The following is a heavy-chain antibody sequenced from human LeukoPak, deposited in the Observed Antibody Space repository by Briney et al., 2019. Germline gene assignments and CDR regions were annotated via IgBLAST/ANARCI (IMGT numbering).Heavy chain of an antibody. J-gene: IGHJ3*02. CDR2: ISYGRSNK. Sequence: GGSLRLSCAASGFTFSSYTMSWVRQAPGKGLEWVAVISYGRSNKYYADSVKGRFTISRDNSKNTLYLQMNSLRAEDTAVYYCAREGEAFDIWGQGTMVTVSS. CDR3: AREGEAFDI. V-gene: IGHV3-30-3*01. CDR1: GFTFSSYT.